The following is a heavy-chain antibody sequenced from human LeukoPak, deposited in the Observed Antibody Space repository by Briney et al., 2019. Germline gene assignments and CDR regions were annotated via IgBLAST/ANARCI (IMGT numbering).Heavy chain of an antibody. CDR1: GFTFSSYA. D-gene: IGHD1-26*01. V-gene: IGHV3-30-3*01. CDR2: ISYDGSNK. CDR3: ARGNFRSLVGATPTFDY. J-gene: IGHJ4*02. Sequence: GGSLRLSCAASGFTFSSYAMHWVRQAPGKGLEWVAVISYDGSNKYYADSVKGRFTISRDNSKNTLYLQMNSLRAEDTAVYYCARGNFRSLVGATPTFDYWGQGTLVTVSS.